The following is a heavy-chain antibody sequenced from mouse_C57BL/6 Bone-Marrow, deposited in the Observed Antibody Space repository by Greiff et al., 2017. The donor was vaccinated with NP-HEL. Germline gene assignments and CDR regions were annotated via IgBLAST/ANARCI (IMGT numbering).Heavy chain of an antibody. J-gene: IGHJ3*01. V-gene: IGHV5-16*01. D-gene: IGHD1-1*01. CDR3: ARDGDPTVGGGFAY. Sequence: EVKLVESEGGLVQPGSSMKLSCTASGFTFSDYYMAWVRQVPEKGLEWVANINYDGSSTYYLASLKIRFIISRENAKNILYLQMSSLKSEDTATYYCARDGDPTVGGGFAYWGQGTLVTVSA. CDR1: GFTFSDYY. CDR2: INYDGSST.